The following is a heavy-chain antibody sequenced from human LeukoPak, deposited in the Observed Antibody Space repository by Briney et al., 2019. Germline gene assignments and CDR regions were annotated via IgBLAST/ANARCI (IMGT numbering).Heavy chain of an antibody. CDR3: ARRLYQPDFWSGYYEEGWFDP. CDR1: GGSISSYY. CDR2: IYYSGST. V-gene: IGHV4-59*01. Sequence: SETLSLTCTVSGGSISSYYWSWIRQPPGKGLEWIGYIYYSGSTNYNPSLKSRVTISVDTSKNQFSLKLSSVTAADTAVYYCARRLYQPDFWSGYYEEGWFDPWGQGTLVTVSS. J-gene: IGHJ5*02. D-gene: IGHD3-3*01.